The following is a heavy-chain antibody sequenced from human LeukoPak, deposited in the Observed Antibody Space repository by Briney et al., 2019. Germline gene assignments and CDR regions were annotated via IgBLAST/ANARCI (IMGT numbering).Heavy chain of an antibody. Sequence: PSETLSLTCTVSGYSISSGYYWGWIRQPPGQGLEWIGSIYHSGSTYYNPSLKSRVTISVDTSKNQFSLKLSSVTAADTAVYYCARGCFDDPTNLNWFDPWGQGTLVTVSS. D-gene: IGHD3-9*01. CDR2: IYHSGST. V-gene: IGHV4-38-2*02. J-gene: IGHJ5*02. CDR1: GYSISSGYY. CDR3: ARGCFDDPTNLNWFDP.